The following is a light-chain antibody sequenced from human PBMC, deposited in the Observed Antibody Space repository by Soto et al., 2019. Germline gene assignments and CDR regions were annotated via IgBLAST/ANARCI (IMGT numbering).Light chain of an antibody. J-gene: IGKJ5*01. CDR2: AAS. V-gene: IGKV1-8*01. CDR3: QQYENLPT. CDR1: QRISSY. Sequence: AIRMTQSPSSFSASTGARVTITCRASQRISSYLAWYQQKPDKAPKLLIYAASSLQSGVPSRFSGSGSGTDFTLTISCLQPEDIATYYCQQYENLPTFGQGTRLEIK.